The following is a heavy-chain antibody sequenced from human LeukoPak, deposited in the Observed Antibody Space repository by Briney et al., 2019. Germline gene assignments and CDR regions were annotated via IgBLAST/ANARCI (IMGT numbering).Heavy chain of an antibody. V-gene: IGHV3-48*03. CDR1: GFTLSGFE. CDR2: LNSPGHTF. Sequence: GGSLRLSCAASGFTLSGFEMNWFRQAPGKGLEWVSFLNSPGHTFYYADSVRGRFTISRDNAKHSLYLQMNSLGADDTAVYYCARGGYDYPADYWGQGTLVTVSS. CDR3: ARGGYDYPADY. D-gene: IGHD5-12*01. J-gene: IGHJ4*02.